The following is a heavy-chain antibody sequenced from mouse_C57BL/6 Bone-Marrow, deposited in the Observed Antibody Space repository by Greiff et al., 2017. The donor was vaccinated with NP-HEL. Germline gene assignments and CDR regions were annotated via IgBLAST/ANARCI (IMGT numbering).Heavy chain of an antibody. CDR2: LYPRDGST. J-gene: IGHJ1*03. CDR3: STSQFDG. V-gene: IGHV1-85*01. CDR1: GYTFTSYD. Sequence: QVQLQQSGPELVKPGASVKLSCKASGYTFTSYDINWVKQRPGQGLEWIGWLYPRDGSTKYNETFKGKATLTVDTSSSTAYMELHSLTSEDSAVYFCSTSQFDGWGTGTTVTVSS.